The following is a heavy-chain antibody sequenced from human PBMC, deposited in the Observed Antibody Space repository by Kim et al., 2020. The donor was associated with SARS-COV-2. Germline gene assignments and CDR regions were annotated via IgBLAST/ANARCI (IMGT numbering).Heavy chain of an antibody. J-gene: IGHJ6*02. V-gene: IGHV3-30*03. CDR3: ARDQYYKFWSGYYYSPPGTMDV. CDR2: ISYDGDTQ. D-gene: IGHD3-3*01. CDR1: GFTLSGHG. Sequence: GGSLRLSCAASGFTLSGHGMHWVRQAPGKGLEWVAFISYDGDTQNYADFVRGRFAISRDTSKNTVHLQMNSLKPEDTAVYYCARDQYYKFWSGYYYSPPGTMDVWGQGTTVTVSS.